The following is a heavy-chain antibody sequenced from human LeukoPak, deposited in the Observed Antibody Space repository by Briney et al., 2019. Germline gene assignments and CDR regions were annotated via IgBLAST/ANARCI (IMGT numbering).Heavy chain of an antibody. D-gene: IGHD3-10*01. CDR2: IKQDGSEK. Sequence: PGGSLRLSCVASGFTFTSYFMSWVRQAPGKGLEWVANIKQDGSEKYYVDSVKGRFTISRENAKNSLYLQMNSLRAGDTAVYYCARDVRVGSNYPPYYYYNGMDVWGQGTTVTVSS. CDR3: ARDVRVGSNYPPYYYYNGMDV. CDR1: GFTFTSYF. J-gene: IGHJ6*02. V-gene: IGHV3-7*01.